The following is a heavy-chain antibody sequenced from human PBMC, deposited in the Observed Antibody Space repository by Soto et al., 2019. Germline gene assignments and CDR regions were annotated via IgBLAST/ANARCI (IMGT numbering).Heavy chain of an antibody. D-gene: IGHD1-26*01. CDR2: IYYSGST. CDR1: GGSISSGDYY. CDR3: ARVQDVGWVDY. Sequence: QVQLQESGPGLVKPSQTLSLTCTVSGGSISSGDYYWSWIRQPPGKGLEWIGYIYYSGSTYYNPSLKSXXTXSXXTSKNQFSLKLSSVTAADTAVYYCARVQDVGWVDYWGQGTLVTVSS. V-gene: IGHV4-30-4*01. J-gene: IGHJ4*02.